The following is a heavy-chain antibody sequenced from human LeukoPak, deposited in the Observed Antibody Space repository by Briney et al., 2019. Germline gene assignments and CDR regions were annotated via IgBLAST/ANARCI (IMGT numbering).Heavy chain of an antibody. Sequence: GGSLRLSCAASGFTVSSNYMSWVRQAPGKGLEWVSVIYSGDSTYYADSVKGRFTISRDNSKNTLYLQMNSLRAEDTAVYYCARVPLYGDYYYGMDVWGQGTTVTVSS. D-gene: IGHD4-17*01. CDR3: ARVPLYGDYYYGMDV. CDR2: IYSGDST. CDR1: GFTVSSNY. J-gene: IGHJ6*02. V-gene: IGHV3-66*01.